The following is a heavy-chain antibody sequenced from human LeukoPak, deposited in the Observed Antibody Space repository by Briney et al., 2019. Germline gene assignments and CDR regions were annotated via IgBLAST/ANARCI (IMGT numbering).Heavy chain of an antibody. J-gene: IGHJ4*02. Sequence: GGSLRLSCPASGFTFSRYAMHWVRQVPGKGLEYVSAISSNGGGTYYADSVKGRFTISRDNSKNTLYLQMSSLRAEDTAVYYCVKDGSGSYYTYYFDYWGQGTLVTVSS. CDR3: VKDGSGSYYTYYFDY. CDR1: GFTFSRYA. CDR2: ISSNGGGT. V-gene: IGHV3-64D*06. D-gene: IGHD3-10*01.